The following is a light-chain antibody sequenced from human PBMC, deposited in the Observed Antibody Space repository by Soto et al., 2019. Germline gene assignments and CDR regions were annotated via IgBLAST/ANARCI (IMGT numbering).Light chain of an antibody. CDR3: QHRAGWPPALT. V-gene: IGKV3-11*01. CDR1: ESVSNS. Sequence: ETVLTQSPATLSLSPGERATLSCRASESVSNSLAWYQHKPRQAPRLLIYNASNRATGIPARFSGSGSGTDFTLTISSLEPEDFAVYFCQHRAGWPPALTFGGGTKVDIK. CDR2: NAS. J-gene: IGKJ4*01.